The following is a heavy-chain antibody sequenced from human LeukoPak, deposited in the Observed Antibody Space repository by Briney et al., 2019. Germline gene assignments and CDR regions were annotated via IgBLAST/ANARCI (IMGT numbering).Heavy chain of an antibody. CDR3: ARISTVMATIWDY. V-gene: IGHV4-61*02. D-gene: IGHD5-24*01. J-gene: IGHJ4*02. CDR1: GVSINSGNYY. CDR2: IFTGGST. Sequence: PSETLSLTCSVSGVSINSGNYYWTWIRQPAGKGLQWIGRIFTGGSTNYNPSLQSRVTISVDTSKNQFSLKLSSVTAADTAVYYCARISTVMATIWDYWGQGTLVTVSS.